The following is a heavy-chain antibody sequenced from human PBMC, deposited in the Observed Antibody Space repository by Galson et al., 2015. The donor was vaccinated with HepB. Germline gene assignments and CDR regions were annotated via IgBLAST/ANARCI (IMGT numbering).Heavy chain of an antibody. Sequence: SVKVSCKASGYIFRNYGISWVRQAPGQGLEWMGWISGYNGNANYAVKVQDRVTISADTSTNTVYMELRSLRSDDTATYYCARARYSSSSPDYWGQGTLVTVSS. J-gene: IGHJ4*02. D-gene: IGHD6-6*01. CDR1: GYIFRNYG. CDR3: ARARYSSSSPDY. CDR2: ISGYNGNA. V-gene: IGHV1-18*01.